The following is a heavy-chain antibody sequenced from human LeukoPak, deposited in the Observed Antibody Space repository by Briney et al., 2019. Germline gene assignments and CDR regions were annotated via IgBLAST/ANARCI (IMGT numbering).Heavy chain of an antibody. D-gene: IGHD2-15*01. CDR3: ARGEYCSGGSCYSGYYGMDL. CDR2: IIPILGIA. CDR1: VGTFSNYD. J-gene: IGHJ6*02. V-gene: IGHV1-69*04. Sequence: GSSVTVSCLPSVGTFSNYDLSWVRPAPGQGREWMGRIIPILGIANYAQKLQGRVTITADKSTSTAYMELSSLRSEHTAVYYCARGEYCSGGSCYSGYYGMDLWGQGTTVTVSS.